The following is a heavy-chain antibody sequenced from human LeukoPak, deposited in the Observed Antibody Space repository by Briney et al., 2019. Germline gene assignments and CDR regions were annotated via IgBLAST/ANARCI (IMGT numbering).Heavy chain of an antibody. J-gene: IGHJ4*02. V-gene: IGHV3-21*01. D-gene: IGHD4-17*01. CDR2: ISSSSSYI. CDR1: GFTFSSYS. CDR3: ARDRGYGDPLDY. Sequence: GGSLRLSCAASGFTFSSYSMNWVRQAPGKGLEWVSSISSSSSYIYYADSVKGRFTISRDNAKNSLYLQMNSLRAEDTAVYYCARDRGYGDPLDYWGQGTLVTVSS.